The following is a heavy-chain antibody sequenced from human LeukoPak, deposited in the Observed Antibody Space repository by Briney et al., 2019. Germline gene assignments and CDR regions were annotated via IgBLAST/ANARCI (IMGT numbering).Heavy chain of an antibody. V-gene: IGHV4-39*07. CDR3: AREGPYSGAWYEDY. CDR2: IYYSGST. CDR1: GGSISSSSYY. D-gene: IGHD6-19*01. J-gene: IGHJ4*02. Sequence: KPSETLSLTCTVSGGSISSSSYYWGWIRQPPGKGLEWIGSIYYSGSTYYNPSLRSRVTMSVDTSNNQFSLKLSSVTAADTAVYYCAREGPYSGAWYEDYWGQGTLVTVSS.